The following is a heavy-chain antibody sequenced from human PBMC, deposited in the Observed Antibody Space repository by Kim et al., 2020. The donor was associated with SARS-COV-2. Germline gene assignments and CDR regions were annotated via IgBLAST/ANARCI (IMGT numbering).Heavy chain of an antibody. CDR3: AREAVPAAMFYYYGMDV. D-gene: IGHD2-2*01. V-gene: IGHV3-11*01. J-gene: IGHJ6*02. Sequence: VKGRLTIARDNPKNSLFLQMNSLRAEDTAVYYCAREAVPAAMFYYYGMDVWGQGTTVTVSS.